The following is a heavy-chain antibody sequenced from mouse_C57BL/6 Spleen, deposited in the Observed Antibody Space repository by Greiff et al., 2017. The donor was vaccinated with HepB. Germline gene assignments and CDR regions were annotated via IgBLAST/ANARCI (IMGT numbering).Heavy chain of an antibody. CDR1: GYTFTSYW. CDR2: INPSNGGT. CDR3: ARIVYGNYGSHFDY. J-gene: IGHJ2*01. Sequence: VQLQQPGTELVKPGASVKLSCKASGYTFTSYWMHWVKQRPGQGLEWIGNINPSNGGTNYNEKFKSKATLTVDKSSSTAYMQLSSLSSEDSAVYYCARIVYGNYGSHFDYWGQGTTLTVSS. V-gene: IGHV1-53*01. D-gene: IGHD2-1*01.